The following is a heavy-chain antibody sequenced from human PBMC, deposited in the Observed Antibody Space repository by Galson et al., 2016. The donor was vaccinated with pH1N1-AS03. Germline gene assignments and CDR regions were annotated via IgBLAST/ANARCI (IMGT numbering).Heavy chain of an antibody. CDR3: ARDESGYMY. CDR2: ISGYDGHT. V-gene: IGHV1-18*01. Sequence: QSGAEVKEPGQSLRISCKASGYTFVNYGISWVRRAPGQGLEWMGWISGYDGHTGYAQKFQGRVTIATDTSTNTAYMELRSLTSDDTAVYYCARDESGYMYGGQGTLVTVSS. D-gene: IGHD3-3*01. CDR1: GYTFVNYG. J-gene: IGHJ4*02.